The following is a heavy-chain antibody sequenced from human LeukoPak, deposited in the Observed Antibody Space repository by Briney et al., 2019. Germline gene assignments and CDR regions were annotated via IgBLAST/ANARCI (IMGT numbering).Heavy chain of an antibody. CDR3: AKRIPVTGVYYFDS. D-gene: IGHD6-19*01. J-gene: IGHJ4*02. V-gene: IGHV3-23*01. Sequence: GGSLRLSCAASGFTFSSYAMNWVRQAPGKGLEWVSGIIGSGTYTYYADSVKGRFTISRDNSKNTLYLQMNSLRADDTAVYYCAKRIPVTGVYYFDSWGQGTLVTVSS. CDR2: IIGSGTYT. CDR1: GFTFSSYA.